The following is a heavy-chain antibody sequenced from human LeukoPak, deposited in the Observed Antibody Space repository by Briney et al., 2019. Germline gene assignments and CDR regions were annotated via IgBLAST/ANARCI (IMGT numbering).Heavy chain of an antibody. CDR1: GGSISSGGYY. CDR3: ATGSVAGTIDY. Sequence: PSETLSLTCTVSGGSISSGGYYWSWIRQHPGKGLEWIGYIYYSGSTYYNPSLKSRVTISVDTSKNQFSLKLSSVTAADTAVYYCATGSVAGTIDYWGQGTLVTVSS. D-gene: IGHD6-19*01. V-gene: IGHV4-31*03. J-gene: IGHJ4*02. CDR2: IYYSGST.